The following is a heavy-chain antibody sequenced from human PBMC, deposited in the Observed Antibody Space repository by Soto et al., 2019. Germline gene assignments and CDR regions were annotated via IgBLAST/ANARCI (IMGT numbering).Heavy chain of an antibody. V-gene: IGHV3-30*18. CDR2: ISFDGRSK. CDR3: AKDWGRYCSGGTCYLFHY. J-gene: IGHJ4*02. Sequence: QVHLEESGGGVVQPGRSLRLSCAASGFPFSSYVMHWVRQAPGKGLEWVAVISFDGRSKYYADSVKGRFTISRDNSNNTLYLHMDSLKTEDTAVYYCAKDWGRYCSGGTCYLFHYWGQGTLVTVSS. D-gene: IGHD2-15*01. CDR1: GFPFSSYV.